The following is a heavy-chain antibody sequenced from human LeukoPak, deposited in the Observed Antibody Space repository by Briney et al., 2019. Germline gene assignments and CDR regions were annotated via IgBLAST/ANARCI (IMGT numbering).Heavy chain of an antibody. CDR2: ISAYNGNT. D-gene: IGHD3-22*01. CDR1: GGTFCSYA. J-gene: IGHJ4*02. V-gene: IGHV1-18*01. CDR3: ARDGARITMIVVVNPPSMAPDY. Sequence: ASVKVSCKASGGTFCSYAISWVRQAPGQGLEWMGWISAYNGNTNYAQKLQGRVTMTTDTSTSTAYMELRSLRSDDTAVYYCARDGARITMIVVVNPPSMAPDYWGQGTLVTVSS.